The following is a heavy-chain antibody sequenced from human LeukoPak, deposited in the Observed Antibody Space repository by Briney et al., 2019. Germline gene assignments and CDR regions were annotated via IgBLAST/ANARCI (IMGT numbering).Heavy chain of an antibody. CDR1: GYTFTGYY. CDR2: INPNSGGT. CDR3: ARSVGYDILTGYYGYYYYYMDV. D-gene: IGHD3-9*01. J-gene: IGHJ6*03. V-gene: IGHV1-2*02. Sequence: ASVKVSCKASGYTFTGYYMHWVRQAPGQGLEWMGWINPNSGGTNYAQKFQGRVTMTRDTSISTGYMELSRLRSDDTAVYYCARSVGYDILTGYYGYYYYYMDVWGKGTTVTVSS.